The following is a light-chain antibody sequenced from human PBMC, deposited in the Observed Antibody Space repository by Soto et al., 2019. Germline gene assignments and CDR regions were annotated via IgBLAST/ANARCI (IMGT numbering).Light chain of an antibody. V-gene: IGKV3-20*01. CDR3: QQYGGSSAYS. Sequence: VLTQSPGTLSLSPGETATLSCRASHSISSSYVAWYQQKPGQTPRLLIYGASTGATGIPDRFDGTGSGTDFRLTISRVAPEDFAVYYCQQYGGSSAYSFGQGTKLEIK. CDR1: HSISSSY. CDR2: GAS. J-gene: IGKJ2*03.